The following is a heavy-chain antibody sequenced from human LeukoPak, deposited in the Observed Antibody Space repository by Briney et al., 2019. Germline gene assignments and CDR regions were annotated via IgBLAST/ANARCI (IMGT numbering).Heavy chain of an antibody. J-gene: IGHJ4*02. Sequence: GGSLRLSCAASGFTFSNYGMHWVRQAPGKGLEWVAVISYDGSNKYYADSVKGRFTISRDNSKNTLYLQMNSLRAEDTAVYYCASERKYQLDRDYYFDYWGQGTLVTVSS. CDR3: ASERKYQLDRDYYFDY. CDR2: ISYDGSNK. D-gene: IGHD2-2*01. V-gene: IGHV3-30*03. CDR1: GFTFSNYG.